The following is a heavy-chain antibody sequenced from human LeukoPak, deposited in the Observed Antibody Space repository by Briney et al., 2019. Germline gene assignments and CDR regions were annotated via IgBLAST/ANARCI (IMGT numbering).Heavy chain of an antibody. J-gene: IGHJ4*02. CDR3: ARGYVGIDY. Sequence: GGSLRLSCAASGFSFRSYGMHWVRQAPGKGLVWVSRINSDGSSTIDADSVKGRFTISRDNAKNTLYLQMNSLRAEDTAVYYCARGYVGIDYWGQGTLVTVSS. CDR2: INSDGSST. V-gene: IGHV3-74*01. D-gene: IGHD5-12*01. CDR1: GFSFRSYG.